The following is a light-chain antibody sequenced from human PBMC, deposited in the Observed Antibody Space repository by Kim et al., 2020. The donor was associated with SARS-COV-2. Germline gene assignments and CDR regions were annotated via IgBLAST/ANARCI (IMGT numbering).Light chain of an antibody. J-gene: IGKJ4*01. Sequence: SLSPGERATLSCRASQSVTRFLTWYQQKPGQAPRLLIYDASNRATGIPARFSGSGSGTDFTLTISSLEPEDFAVYYCQQRSNWPLTFGGGTKVEI. CDR1: QSVTRF. CDR3: QQRSNWPLT. CDR2: DAS. V-gene: IGKV3-11*01.